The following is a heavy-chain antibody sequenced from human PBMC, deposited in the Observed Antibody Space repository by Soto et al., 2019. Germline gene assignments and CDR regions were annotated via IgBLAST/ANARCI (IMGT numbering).Heavy chain of an antibody. CDR1: GFTFTNYA. D-gene: IGHD3-22*01. CDR2: ISGGGTGT. V-gene: IGHV3-23*01. CDR3: AKGHYYDNFVNWVAKQAFDY. J-gene: IGHJ4*02. Sequence: GGSLRLSCAASGFTFTNYALHWVRQAPGKGLEWGSSISGGGTGTYSADAVKGRFTISSDKSRNTVYLQMSSLRAEDKAVYYCAKGHYYDNFVNWVAKQAFDYWCQGNLGTVSS.